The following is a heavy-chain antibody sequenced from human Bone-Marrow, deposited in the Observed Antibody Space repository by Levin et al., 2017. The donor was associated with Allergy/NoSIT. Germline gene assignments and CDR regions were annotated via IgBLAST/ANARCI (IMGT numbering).Heavy chain of an antibody. CDR3: ASEGRTYSSGWHFNYFDY. CDR1: GFTFSSYA. J-gene: IGHJ4*02. CDR2: ISYDGSNK. D-gene: IGHD6-19*01. Sequence: GGSLRLSCAASGFTFSSYAMHWVRQAPGKGLEWVAVISYDGSNKYYADSVKGRFTISRDNSKNTLYLQMNSLRAEDTAVYYCASEGRTYSSGWHFNYFDYWGQGTLVTVSS. V-gene: IGHV3-30-3*01.